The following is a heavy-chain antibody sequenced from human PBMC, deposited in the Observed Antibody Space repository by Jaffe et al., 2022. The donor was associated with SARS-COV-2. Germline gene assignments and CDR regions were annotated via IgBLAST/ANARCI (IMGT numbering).Heavy chain of an antibody. CDR1: GDSVSSDNYY. CDR2: IYTSGST. J-gene: IGHJ6*02. CDR3: ARAWGWRSGRDYYGMDV. Sequence: QVQLQESGPGLVKPSQTLSLTCTVSGDSVSSDNYYWTWIRQPAGKGLEWIGHIYTSGSTNYNPSLKSRVTISVDASNSQFSLKLNSVTAADTAVYYCARAWGWRSGRDYYGMDVWGQGTTVTVSS. V-gene: IGHV4-61*02. D-gene: IGHD6-19*01.